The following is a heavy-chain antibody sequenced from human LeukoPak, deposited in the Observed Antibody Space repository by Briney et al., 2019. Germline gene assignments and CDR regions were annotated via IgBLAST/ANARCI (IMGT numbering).Heavy chain of an antibody. CDR2: INSDGSST. V-gene: IGHV3-74*01. D-gene: IGHD3-3*01. Sequence: GGSLRLSCAASGFTFSSYWMHWVRQAPGKGLVWVSRINSDGSSTSYADSVKGRFTISRDNAKNTLYLQMNSLRAEDTAVYYCARDLREEYYDFWSGYYSSSYLDYWGQGTLVTVSS. CDR3: ARDLREEYYDFWSGYYSSSYLDY. CDR1: GFTFSSYW. J-gene: IGHJ4*02.